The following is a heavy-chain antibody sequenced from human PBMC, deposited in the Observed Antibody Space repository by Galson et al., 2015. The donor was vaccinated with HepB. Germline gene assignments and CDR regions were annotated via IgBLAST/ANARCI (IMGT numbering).Heavy chain of an antibody. CDR3: ARGGILSLGMDV. CDR2: IWYDGSNK. CDR1: GFTFSSYG. D-gene: IGHD2-15*01. Sequence: SLRLSCAASGFTFSSYGMHWVRQAPGKGLEWVAVIWYDGSNKYYADSVKGRFTISRDNSKNTLYLQMNSLRAEDTAVYYCARGGILSLGMDVWGQGTTVTVSS. V-gene: IGHV3-33*01. J-gene: IGHJ6*02.